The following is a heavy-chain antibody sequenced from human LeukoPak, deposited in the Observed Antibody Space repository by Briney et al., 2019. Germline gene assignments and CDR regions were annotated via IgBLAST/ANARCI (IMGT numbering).Heavy chain of an antibody. Sequence: GSSVKVSCKASGGTFSSYAISWVRQAPGQGLEWMGRIIPIFGIANYAQKFQGRVTITADKSTSTAYMELSSLRSEDTAVYYCARVRKAAGTYYFDYWGQGTPVTVSS. D-gene: IGHD6-13*01. J-gene: IGHJ4*02. CDR1: GGTFSSYA. V-gene: IGHV1-69*04. CDR2: IIPIFGIA. CDR3: ARVRKAAGTYYFDY.